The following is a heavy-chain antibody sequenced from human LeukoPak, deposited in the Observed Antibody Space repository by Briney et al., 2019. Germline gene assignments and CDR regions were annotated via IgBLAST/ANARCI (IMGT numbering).Heavy chain of an antibody. J-gene: IGHJ6*02. CDR1: GYTFTSNY. Sequence: ASVKVSCKASGYTFTSNYMLWVRQAPGQGLEWMGGIIPIFGTANYAQKFQGRVTITADESTSTAYMELSSLRSEDTAVYYRARGPTVGAAAYYYYGMDVWGQGTTVTVSS. V-gene: IGHV1-69*13. D-gene: IGHD1-26*01. CDR2: IIPIFGTA. CDR3: ARGPTVGAAAYYYYGMDV.